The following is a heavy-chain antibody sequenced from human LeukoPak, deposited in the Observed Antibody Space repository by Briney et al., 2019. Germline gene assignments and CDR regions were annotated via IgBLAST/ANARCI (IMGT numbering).Heavy chain of an antibody. CDR3: ARGVKFPSYYDILTGNNWFDP. V-gene: IGHV1-46*01. Sequence: ASVKVSCKASGYTFTSYYMHWVRQAPGQGLEWMGIINPSGGSTSYAQKFQGRVTMTRDMSTSTVYMELSSLRSDDTAVYYCARGVKFPSYYDILTGNNWFDPWGQGTLVTVSS. D-gene: IGHD3-9*01. CDR1: GYTFTSYY. J-gene: IGHJ5*02. CDR2: INPSGGST.